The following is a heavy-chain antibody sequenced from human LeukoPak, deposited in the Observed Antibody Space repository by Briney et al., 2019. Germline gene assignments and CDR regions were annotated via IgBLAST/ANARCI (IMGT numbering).Heavy chain of an antibody. J-gene: IGHJ4*01. V-gene: IGHV4-59*08. CDR1: GGSISSYY. CDR3: ARLYSSSWYYFDY. CDR2: IYYSGSP. D-gene: IGHD6-13*01. Sequence: SETLSLTCTVSGGSISSYYWSWVRQPPGKGLGWIGYIYYSGSPNYNPSLKTRVTISVATSKNQFSLKLSSVTAADTAVYYCARLYSSSWYYFDYWGQEPWSPSPQ.